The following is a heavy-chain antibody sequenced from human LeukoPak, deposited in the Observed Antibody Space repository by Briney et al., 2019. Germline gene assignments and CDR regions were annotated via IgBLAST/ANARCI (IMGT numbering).Heavy chain of an antibody. D-gene: IGHD3-10*01. CDR1: GGSISRGSYY. V-gene: IGHV4-61*02. Sequence: SETLSLTCVVSGGSISRGSYYWNWIRQPAGKGLEWMGRIYNSGSTNYNPSLKRRVTISVDTSRNQLSLQLTSVTAADTAVYYCARQTFGVLYFDSWGQGTLVIVSS. CDR3: ARQTFGVLYFDS. J-gene: IGHJ4*02. CDR2: IYNSGST.